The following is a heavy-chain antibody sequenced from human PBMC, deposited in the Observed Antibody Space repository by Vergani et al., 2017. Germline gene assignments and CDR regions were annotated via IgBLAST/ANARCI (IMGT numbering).Heavy chain of an antibody. CDR2: VNHGGST. CDR1: GGSFSDYY. V-gene: IGHV4-34*01. J-gene: IGHJ3*01. CDR3: ARDNKQLRPRAFDL. D-gene: IGHD4-23*01. Sequence: QVQLQEWGAGLLKTSETLSLTCGVSGGSFSDYYWSWIRQAPGMGLEWIGEVNHGGSTNYNPSLKSRVSMSVDTSKNQFSLTLTSVTAADTAVYYCARDNKQLRPRAFDLWGQGTMVTDSS.